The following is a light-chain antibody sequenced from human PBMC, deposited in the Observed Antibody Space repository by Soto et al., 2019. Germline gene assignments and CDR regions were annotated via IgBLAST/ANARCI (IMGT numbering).Light chain of an antibody. CDR3: QQYNEFQYI. CDR2: KAT. J-gene: IGKJ2*01. CDR1: QTISSR. V-gene: IGKV1-5*03. Sequence: DIQMTQSPSSLSASVGDRVTITCRASQTISSRLAWYQQKPGQAPKLLIYKATYLQTGVASRFSGSGSGTEFRLTISSLQPDDFAVYYCQQYNEFQYIFGQGTRLDI.